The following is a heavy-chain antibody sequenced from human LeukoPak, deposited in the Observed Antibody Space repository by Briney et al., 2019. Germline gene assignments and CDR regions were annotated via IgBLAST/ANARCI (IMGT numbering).Heavy chain of an antibody. J-gene: IGHJ4*02. CDR1: GGSISSSNW. CDR3: ARDHLAAALGHLDY. D-gene: IGHD6-13*01. CDR2: IYHSGST. V-gene: IGHV4-4*02. Sequence: PSGTLSLTCAVSGGSISSSNWWSWVRQPPGKGLEWIGEIYHSGSTNYNPSLKSRVTISVDKSKNQFSLKLSSVTAADTAVYYCARDHLAAALGHLDYWGQGTLVTVSS.